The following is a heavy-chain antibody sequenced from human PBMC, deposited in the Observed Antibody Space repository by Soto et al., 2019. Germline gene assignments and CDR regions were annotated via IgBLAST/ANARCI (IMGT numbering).Heavy chain of an antibody. V-gene: IGHV3-9*01. CDR2: ISSNSGSI. CDR3: AKDKNWNFRGGLDY. Sequence: ESGGGLVQPGRSLRLSCAASGFTFDDYTMHWVRQAPGKGLEWVSGISSNSGSIGYADSVRGRFTISRDNAKNSLYLQMNSLRAEDTAFYYCAKDKNWNFRGGLDYWGQGTLVTVSS. CDR1: GFTFDDYT. D-gene: IGHD1-7*01. J-gene: IGHJ4*02.